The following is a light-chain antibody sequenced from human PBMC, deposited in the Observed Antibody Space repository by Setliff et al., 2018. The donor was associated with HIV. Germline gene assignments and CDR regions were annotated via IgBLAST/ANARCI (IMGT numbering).Light chain of an antibody. Sequence: QSVLTQPPSASGTPGQRVTISCSGSSSNIGSNMVNWYQHHPGTAPKLLIYRNNQRPAGVPDRFSGSKSGTSASLAISGLQSEDEADYYCATWDDSLNGNVFGSGTKVTVL. CDR1: SSNIGSNM. V-gene: IGLV1-44*01. CDR2: RNN. J-gene: IGLJ1*01. CDR3: ATWDDSLNGNV.